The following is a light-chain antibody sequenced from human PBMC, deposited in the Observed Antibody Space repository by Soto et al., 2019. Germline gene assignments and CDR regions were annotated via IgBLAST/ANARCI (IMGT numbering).Light chain of an antibody. J-gene: IGKJ5*01. CDR1: RDICDR. V-gene: IGKV1-33*01. CDR2: DAS. Sequence: DIQMTQSPSSVSASVGDRVTITTRASRDICDRLAWFRHKXGKAPKXXIYDASDLETGVPARFSGSGAGTGFTCTISSLQPEDFATDYCQQYESLTLTFGQGTRLEIK. CDR3: QQYESLTLT.